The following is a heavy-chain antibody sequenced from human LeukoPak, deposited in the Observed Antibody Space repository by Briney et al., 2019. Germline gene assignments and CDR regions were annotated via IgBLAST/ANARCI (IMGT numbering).Heavy chain of an antibody. CDR1: GGSFSGYY. CDR2: INHSGST. CDR3: ARDPLYSVTMVRGVKVDY. V-gene: IGHV4-34*01. Sequence: SETLSLTCAVYGGSFSGYYWSWIRQPPGKGLEWIGEINHSGSTNYNPSLKSRVTISVDTSKNQFSLKLSSVTAADTAVYYCARDPLYSVTMVRGVKVDYWGQGTLVTVSS. J-gene: IGHJ4*02. D-gene: IGHD3-10*01.